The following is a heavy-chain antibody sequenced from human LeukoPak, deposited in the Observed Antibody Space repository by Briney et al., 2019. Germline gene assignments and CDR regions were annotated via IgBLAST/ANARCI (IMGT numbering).Heavy chain of an antibody. CDR1: GDSISSYY. D-gene: IGHD6-6*01. V-gene: IGHV4-59*08. J-gene: IGHJ4*02. Sequence: AETLSLTCTVSGDSISSYYWSWIRQPPGKGLEWIGYIYHTGDTNSNPSLKSRVTISIDTSKNQFSLKLSSVTAADTAVYYCAKHSFARPFDYWGQGSLVTVSS. CDR3: AKHSFARPFDY. CDR2: IYHTGDT.